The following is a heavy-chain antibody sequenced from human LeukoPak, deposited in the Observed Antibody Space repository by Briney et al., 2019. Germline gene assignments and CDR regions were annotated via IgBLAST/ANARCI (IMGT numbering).Heavy chain of an antibody. V-gene: IGHV4-59*08. CDR3: AGGFYYDTSGYYGFDP. CDR1: GGSTSSYY. CDR2: IYNSGST. D-gene: IGHD3-22*01. Sequence: SETLSLTCIVSGGSTSSYYWTWIRQPPGKGLEWIGYIYNSGSTNYNPSLKSRVTISVDTSKNQFSLKLSSVTAADTAVYYCAGGFYYDTSGYYGFDPWGQGTLVTVSS. J-gene: IGHJ5*02.